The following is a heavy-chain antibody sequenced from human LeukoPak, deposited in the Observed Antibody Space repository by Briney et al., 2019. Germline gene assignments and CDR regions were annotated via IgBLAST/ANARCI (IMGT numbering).Heavy chain of an antibody. CDR1: GGSFRNYY. CDR3: ARQWLVSPLFDY. CDR2: INHSGST. D-gene: IGHD6-19*01. V-gene: IGHV4-34*01. J-gene: IGHJ4*02. Sequence: TSSETLSLTCAVYGGSFRNYYWSWIRQPPGKGLEWIGEINHSGSTKYNPSLKSRVTISVDRSKNQFSLKLSSVTAADTAVYYCARQWLVSPLFDYWGQGTLVTVSS.